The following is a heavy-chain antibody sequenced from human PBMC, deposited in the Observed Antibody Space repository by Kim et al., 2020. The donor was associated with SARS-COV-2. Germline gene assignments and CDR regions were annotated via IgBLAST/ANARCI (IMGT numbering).Heavy chain of an antibody. J-gene: IGHJ5*02. CDR2: IWYDGSNK. Sequence: GGSLRLSCGASGFTFSSYAMHWVRQAPGKGLEWVAVIWYDGSNKYYADSVKGRFTISRDNSKNTLYLQMNSLRAEDTAVYYCAKDAGYRIAALSWFDPWGQGTLVTVSS. CDR1: GFTFSSYA. V-gene: IGHV3-33*06. D-gene: IGHD6-6*01. CDR3: AKDAGYRIAALSWFDP.